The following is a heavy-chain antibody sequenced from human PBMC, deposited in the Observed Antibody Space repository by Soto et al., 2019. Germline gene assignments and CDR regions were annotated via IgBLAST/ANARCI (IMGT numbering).Heavy chain of an antibody. Sequence: QVQLVQSGAEVKKPGSSVKVSCKASGGTFSSYAISWVRQAPGQGLDWMGGIIPIFGTANYAQKFQGRVTITADESTSTAYMELSSLRSEDTAVYYCARGITGTVSYYYGMDVWGQGTTVTVSS. CDR1: GGTFSSYA. CDR2: IIPIFGTA. D-gene: IGHD1-20*01. V-gene: IGHV1-69*12. J-gene: IGHJ6*02. CDR3: ARGITGTVSYYYGMDV.